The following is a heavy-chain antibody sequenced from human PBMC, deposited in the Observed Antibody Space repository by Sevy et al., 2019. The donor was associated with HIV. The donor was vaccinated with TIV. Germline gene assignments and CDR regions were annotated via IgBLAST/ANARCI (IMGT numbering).Heavy chain of an antibody. J-gene: IGHJ4*02. CDR1: GYTLTQVS. Sequence: ASVKVSCKVSGYTLTQVSMHWVREAPGKGLEWMGTFDPEDGGRIYAQKFQGRVTMTEDTSTDTAYMDLSSLRSDDTAVYYCATTREYYEGKSGYFDYWGQGTLVTVSS. CDR2: FDPEDGGR. V-gene: IGHV1-24*01. D-gene: IGHD3-3*01. CDR3: ATTREYYEGKSGYFDY.